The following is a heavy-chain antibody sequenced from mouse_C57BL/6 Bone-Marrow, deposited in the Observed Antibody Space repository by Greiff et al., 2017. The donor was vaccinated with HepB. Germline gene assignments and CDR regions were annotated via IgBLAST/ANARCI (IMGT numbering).Heavy chain of an antibody. J-gene: IGHJ3*01. D-gene: IGHD1-1*01. Sequence: VQLKESGGGLVKPGGSLKLSCAASGFTFSDYGMHWVRQAPEKGLEWVAYISSGSSTIYYADTVKGRFTISRDNAKNTLFLQMTSLRSEDTAMYYCARGGSPWFAYWGQGTLVTVSA. V-gene: IGHV5-17*01. CDR2: ISSGSSTI. CDR1: GFTFSDYG. CDR3: ARGGSPWFAY.